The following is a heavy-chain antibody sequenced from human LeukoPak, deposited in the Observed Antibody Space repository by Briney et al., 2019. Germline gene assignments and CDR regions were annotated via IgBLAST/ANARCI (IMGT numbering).Heavy chain of an antibody. CDR3: AIYSSSSAIDY. J-gene: IGHJ4*02. D-gene: IGHD6-6*01. V-gene: IGHV3-30*02. CDR2: IRYDGSIK. Sequence: QPGGSLRLSCAASGFTFSSYGMHWVRQAPGKGLEWVAFIRYDGSIKYYADSVKGRFTISRDNSKNTLYLQMNSLRAEDTAVYYCAIYSSSSAIDYWGQGTLVTVSS. CDR1: GFTFSSYG.